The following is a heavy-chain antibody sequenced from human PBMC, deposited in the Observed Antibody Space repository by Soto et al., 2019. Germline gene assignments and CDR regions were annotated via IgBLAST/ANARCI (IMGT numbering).Heavy chain of an antibody. D-gene: IGHD3-3*01. V-gene: IGHV3-33*01. Sequence: QVQVVESGGGVVQPGRSLRLSCAASGFTFSSFCMHWVRQAPGKGLEWVSLIWYDGSKKSYGDSVKGRFTISRDNSRNTVYMQMNSLRADDPAVYYCARDASYYSLWSGYYPSRNGMDVWGQGTTVTVSS. CDR3: ARDASYYSLWSGYYPSRNGMDV. CDR1: GFTFSSFC. CDR2: IWYDGSKK. J-gene: IGHJ6*02.